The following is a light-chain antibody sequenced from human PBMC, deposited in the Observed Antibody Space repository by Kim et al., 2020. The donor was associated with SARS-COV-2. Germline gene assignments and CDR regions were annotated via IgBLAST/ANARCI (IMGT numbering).Light chain of an antibody. V-gene: IGKV2-28*01. Sequence: GEPASISCRSSQSLLHSNGYNYLDWYLQKPGQSPQLLIYLGSNRASGVPDRFSGSGSGTDFTLKISRVEAEDVGVYYCMQALQTPSFGQGTKLEI. J-gene: IGKJ2*03. CDR3: MQALQTPS. CDR1: QSLLHSNGYNY. CDR2: LGS.